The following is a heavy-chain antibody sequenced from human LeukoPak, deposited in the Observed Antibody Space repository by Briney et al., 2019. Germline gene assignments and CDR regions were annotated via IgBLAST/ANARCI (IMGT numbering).Heavy chain of an antibody. J-gene: IGHJ4*02. CDR1: GFTFSSYG. D-gene: IGHD2-2*01. CDR3: ARGLGYCSSTSCQEDY. V-gene: IGHV3-30*02. Sequence: GGSLRLSCAASGFTFSSYGMHWVRQAPGKGLEWVAFIQYDGSNKYYADSVKGRFTISRDNSKNTLYLQMNSLRAEDTAVYYCARGLGYCSSTSCQEDYWGQGTLVTVPS. CDR2: IQYDGSNK.